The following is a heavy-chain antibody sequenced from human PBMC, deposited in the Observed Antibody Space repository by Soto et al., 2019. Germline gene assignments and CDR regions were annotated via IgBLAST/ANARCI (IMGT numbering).Heavy chain of an antibody. J-gene: IGHJ5*02. CDR2: IYPGGVNI. D-gene: IGHD3-10*01. V-gene: IGHV1-46*01. CDR1: GYSFTSHY. Sequence: GASVKVSCKAIGYSFTSHYMHWVRQAPGQGLEWMGTIYPGGVNIGYAQKFKGRVTMTRDTSMSTAYMELTSLTSEDTAVYYCSRLSRNRATREGFDPWGQGTLVTVSS. CDR3: SRLSRNRATREGFDP.